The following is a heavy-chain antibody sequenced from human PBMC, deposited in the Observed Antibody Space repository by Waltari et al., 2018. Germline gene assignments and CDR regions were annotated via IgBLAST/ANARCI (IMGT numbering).Heavy chain of an antibody. D-gene: IGHD2-21*01. CDR3: ARDRQLWFDY. CDR2: IGGRARTA. Sequence: EVQLLESGGGLVHPGGSLRLSCVASGFTFSSYAMGWVRQAPGKGVEWISSIGGRARTAYYADSVKGRLTVFRDNSKNTGYLQMNSLRADDTAVYFCARDRQLWFDYWGQGALVTVSS. CDR1: GFTFSSYA. J-gene: IGHJ4*02. V-gene: IGHV3-23*01.